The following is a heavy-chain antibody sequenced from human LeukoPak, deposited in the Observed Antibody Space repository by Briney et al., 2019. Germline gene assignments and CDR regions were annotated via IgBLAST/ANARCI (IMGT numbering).Heavy chain of an antibody. V-gene: IGHV7-4-1*02. CDR3: ARTNLIEQQLPHWFDP. J-gene: IGHJ5*02. Sequence: VASVKVSCKASGYTFTSYAMNWVRQAPGQGLEWMGWINTNTGNPTYAQGFTGRFVFSLDTSVSTAYLQISSLKAEDTAVYYCARTNLIEQQLPHWFDPWGQGTLVTVSS. D-gene: IGHD6-13*01. CDR2: INTNTGNP. CDR1: GYTFTSYA.